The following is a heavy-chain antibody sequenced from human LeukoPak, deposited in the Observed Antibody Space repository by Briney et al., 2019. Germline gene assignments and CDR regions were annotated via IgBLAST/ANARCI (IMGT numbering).Heavy chain of an antibody. CDR2: TYNTGSA. CDR1: GGSISSGTHY. Sequence: SETLSLTCAVSGGSISSGTHYWNWIRQHPGQGLEWIGHTYNTGSAYYNPSLMSRVSISIDTSENQFSLKLSSVTAADTAVYYCARAGTPYYYYGMDVWGQGTTVTVSS. CDR3: ARAGTPYYYYGMDV. V-gene: IGHV4-31*11. J-gene: IGHJ6*02.